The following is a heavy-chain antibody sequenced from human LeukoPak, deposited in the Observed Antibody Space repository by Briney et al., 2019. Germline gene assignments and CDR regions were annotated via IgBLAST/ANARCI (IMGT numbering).Heavy chain of an antibody. J-gene: IGHJ4*02. CDR3: AKDLYDYDSSGYLDY. CDR1: GFTFSSYG. CDR2: IWYDGSNK. D-gene: IGHD3-22*01. Sequence: GRSLRLSCAASGFTFSSYGMQWVRQAPGKGLEWVAVIWYDGSNKYHADSVKGRFTISRDNSRNTLYLQMDSLRAEDTAVYYCAKDLYDYDSSGYLDYWGQGTLVTVSS. V-gene: IGHV3-33*06.